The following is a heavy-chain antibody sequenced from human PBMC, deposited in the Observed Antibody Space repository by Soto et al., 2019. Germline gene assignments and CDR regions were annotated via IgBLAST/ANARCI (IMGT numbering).Heavy chain of an antibody. CDR1: GLDFLNNA. V-gene: IGHV3-23*01. CDR2: ISADISYT. Sequence: EAQLLEAGGGLVQPGGSLRLSCTASGLDFLNNAMAWVRQAPGKGLEWVSTISADISYTYYADAVKGRFTISRYNSKNTVNLQNNSQRADDTAEHYCANQNTATRAFHISGQGPIVTVSS. J-gene: IGHJ3*02. CDR3: ANQNTATRAFHI. D-gene: IGHD1-1*01.